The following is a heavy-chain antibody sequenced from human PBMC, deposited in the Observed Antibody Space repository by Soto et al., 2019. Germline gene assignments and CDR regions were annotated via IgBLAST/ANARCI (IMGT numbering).Heavy chain of an antibody. V-gene: IGHV3-33*01. J-gene: IGHJ4*02. CDR1: GFTFSSYG. Sequence: HPGGSLRLSCAASGFTFSSYGMHWVRQAPGKGLEWVAVIWYDGSNKYYADSVKGRLTISRDNSKNTLYLQMNSLRAEDTAVYYCARDSVVPAAIGFDFWGQGTLVTVSS. D-gene: IGHD2-2*02. CDR2: IWYDGSNK. CDR3: ARDSVVPAAIGFDF.